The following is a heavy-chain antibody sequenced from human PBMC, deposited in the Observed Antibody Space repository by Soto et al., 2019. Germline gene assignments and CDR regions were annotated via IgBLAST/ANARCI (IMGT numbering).Heavy chain of an antibody. Sequence: EVHLLESGGALVQPGGSLTLSCAASGFSFSDYAMSWVRQAPGKGLEWVSSISRTGDSAYYADSVKGRFAISRDRSKNRLSLQMNRLRVEDTAVYYCAKGPDGSGYYHNWFDPWGQGTLITVSS. CDR2: ISRTGDSA. CDR1: GFSFSDYA. V-gene: IGHV3-23*01. D-gene: IGHD3-22*01. J-gene: IGHJ5*02. CDR3: AKGPDGSGYYHNWFDP.